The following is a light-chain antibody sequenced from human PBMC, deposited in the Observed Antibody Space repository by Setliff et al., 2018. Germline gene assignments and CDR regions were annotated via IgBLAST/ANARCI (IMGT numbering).Light chain of an antibody. V-gene: IGLV2-14*01. J-gene: IGLJ1*01. CDR1: SSDVGGYNY. CDR3: SSYTSSSTYV. CDR2: DVS. Sequence: QPALTQPASVSGSPGQSITISCTGTSSDVGGYNYVSWYQQHPGKALKLMIYDVSKRPSGVSNRFSGSKSGNTASLTISGLQAEDEADYYCSSYTSSSTYVFGTGTKVTVL.